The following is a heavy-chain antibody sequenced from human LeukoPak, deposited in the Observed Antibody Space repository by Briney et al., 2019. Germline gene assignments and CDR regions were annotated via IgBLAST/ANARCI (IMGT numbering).Heavy chain of an antibody. V-gene: IGHV3-30-3*01. D-gene: IGHD6-13*01. J-gene: IGHJ4*02. CDR3: ATSSSSFDY. CDR2: TSYDESHK. Sequence: GGSLRLSCAASGFTFSTNAMHWVRQAPGKGLEWVAVTSYDESHKYYADSVKGRFTISRDTANNTLYLQMNSLRAEDTAVYYCATSSSSFDYWGQGTLVTVSS. CDR1: GFTFSTNA.